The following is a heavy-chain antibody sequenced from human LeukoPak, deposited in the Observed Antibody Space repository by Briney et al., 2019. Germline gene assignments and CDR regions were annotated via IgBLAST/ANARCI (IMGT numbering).Heavy chain of an antibody. CDR2: INSNSGGT. Sequence: ASVKVSCKASGGTFSSYAISWVRQAPGQGLEWMGWINSNSGGTNYAQKFQARVTMTRDTSISTAYMELSRLRSDDTAVYYCARSPHILTGENFDFWGQGTLVTVSS. CDR1: GGTFSSYA. D-gene: IGHD3-9*01. J-gene: IGHJ4*02. CDR3: ARSPHILTGENFDF. V-gene: IGHV1-2*02.